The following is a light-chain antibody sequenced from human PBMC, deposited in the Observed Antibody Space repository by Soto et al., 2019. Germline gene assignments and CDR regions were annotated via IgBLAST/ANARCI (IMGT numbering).Light chain of an antibody. Sequence: QSVLTQPPSVSGAPGQRVTISCTGSSSNIGAGYDVHWYQQLPGTGPKLLISGNSNRPSGVPDRFSGSKSGTSASLAITGLQAEDEADYFCQSYDSSLSVWVFGGGTKLTVL. CDR2: GNS. J-gene: IGLJ3*02. V-gene: IGLV1-40*01. CDR3: QSYDSSLSVWV. CDR1: SSNIGAGYD.